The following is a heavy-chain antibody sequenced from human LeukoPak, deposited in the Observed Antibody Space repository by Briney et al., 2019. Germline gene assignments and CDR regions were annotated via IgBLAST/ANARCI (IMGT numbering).Heavy chain of an antibody. D-gene: IGHD6-13*01. Sequence: SETLSLTCTVSGGSISSYYWSWVRQPPGKGLEWIGEMYQSGNTRYNPSLKSRVTISADKSKNQFSLKVSSVTAADTAVYYCASGDTNNWYAVFDYWGQGTLVTVSS. CDR3: ASGDTNNWYAVFDY. J-gene: IGHJ4*02. CDR2: MYQSGNT. CDR1: GGSISSYY. V-gene: IGHV4-59*12.